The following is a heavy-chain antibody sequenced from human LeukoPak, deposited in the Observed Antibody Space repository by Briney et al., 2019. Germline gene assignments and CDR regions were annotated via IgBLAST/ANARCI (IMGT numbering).Heavy chain of an antibody. CDR2: INHSGST. CDR1: GGSFSGYY. D-gene: IGHD3-10*01. V-gene: IGHV4-34*01. Sequence: SETLSLTCAVYGGSFSGYYWSWIRQPPGKGLEWIGEINHSGSTNYNPSLKSRVTISVDTSKNQFSLKLSSVTAADTAVYYCARMTRRFGSGSYYTDYWGQGTLATVSS. J-gene: IGHJ4*02. CDR3: ARMTRRFGSGSYYTDY.